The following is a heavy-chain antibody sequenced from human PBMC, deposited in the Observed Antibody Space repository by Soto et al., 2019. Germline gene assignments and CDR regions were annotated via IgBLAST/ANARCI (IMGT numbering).Heavy chain of an antibody. CDR1: VGSISSYY. D-gene: IGHD1-7*01. CDR3: AREHWGQYNWSYGVNWFDP. Sequence: PSETLSLTCAVSVGSISSYYWSWIRQPAGKGLEWIGRIYTSGSTNYNPSLKSRVTMSVDTSKNQFSLKLSSVTAADTAVYYCAREHWGQYNWSYGVNWFDPWGQGTLVTVPS. V-gene: IGHV4-4*07. CDR2: IYTSGST. J-gene: IGHJ5*02.